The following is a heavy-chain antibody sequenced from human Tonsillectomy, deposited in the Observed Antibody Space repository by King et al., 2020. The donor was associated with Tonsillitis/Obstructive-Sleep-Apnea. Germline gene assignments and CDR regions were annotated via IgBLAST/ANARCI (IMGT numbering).Heavy chain of an antibody. D-gene: IGHD6-13*01. J-gene: IGHJ4*02. CDR3: ARRGLYSMSGFDY. CDR1: GYSFSSYR. Sequence: EQLVQSGAEVKKPGESLKISCQGSGYSFSSYRIGWVRQMPGKGLDWMGIIDPGDSDIRYSLSFQGQVTIPVDKSISTAYLQWSSLKASDTATYFCARRGLYSMSGFDYWGQGTLVTVSS. V-gene: IGHV5-51*01. CDR2: IDPGDSDI.